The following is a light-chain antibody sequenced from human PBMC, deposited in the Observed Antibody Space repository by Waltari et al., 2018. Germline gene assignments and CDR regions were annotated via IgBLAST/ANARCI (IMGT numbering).Light chain of an antibody. V-gene: IGKV3-20*01. CDR1: QSVRSSS. CDR2: GPS. CDR3: QQYGSSPYT. J-gene: IGKJ2*01. Sequence: EIVLTQSPGTLSLSPGERATLSCRASQSVRSSSLAWYQQKPGQAPRLIIYGPSSRATGIPDRFSGSGSGTDFTLTISRLEPEDFAVYYCQQYGSSPYTFGQGTKLEIK.